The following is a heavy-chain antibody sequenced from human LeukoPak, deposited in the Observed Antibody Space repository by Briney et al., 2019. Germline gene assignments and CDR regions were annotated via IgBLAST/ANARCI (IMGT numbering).Heavy chain of an antibody. Sequence: GASVKVSCKASGYTFTGYYMHWVRQAPAQGLEWMGWINPNSGGTNYAQQFQGRVTMARDTSISTAYMELSRLRSDDTAVYYCARHLRTGGGLDAFDIWGQGTMVTVSS. J-gene: IGHJ3*02. CDR1: GYTFTGYY. CDR2: INPNSGGT. D-gene: IGHD3-16*01. V-gene: IGHV1-2*02. CDR3: ARHLRTGGGLDAFDI.